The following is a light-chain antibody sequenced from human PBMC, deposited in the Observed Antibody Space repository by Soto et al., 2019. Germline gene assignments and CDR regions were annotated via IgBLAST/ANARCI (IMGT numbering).Light chain of an antibody. Sequence: DIQMTQSPSTLSASVGDRVTITCRASQSISSWLAWYQHKPGKAPKLLIYKASSLESGVPSRFSGSGSGTEFTLTISSLRPDDFATYYCQQYNSYPYTFGQGTKLEIK. J-gene: IGKJ2*01. V-gene: IGKV1-5*03. CDR3: QQYNSYPYT. CDR1: QSISSW. CDR2: KAS.